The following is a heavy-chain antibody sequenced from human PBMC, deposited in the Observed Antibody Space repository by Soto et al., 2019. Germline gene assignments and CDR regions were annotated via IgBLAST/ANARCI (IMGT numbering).Heavy chain of an antibody. V-gene: IGHV5-10-1*01. CDR1: GYSFTSYW. CDR3: ARHAFDIVVVVAATPGFDP. D-gene: IGHD2-15*01. Sequence: ESLKIAFKGSGYSFTSYWISWVRQIPGKGLEWMGRIDPSDSYTNYSPSFQGHVTISADKSISTAYLQWSSLKASDTAMYYCARHAFDIVVVVAATPGFDPWGQGTLVTVSS. J-gene: IGHJ5*02. CDR2: IDPSDSYT.